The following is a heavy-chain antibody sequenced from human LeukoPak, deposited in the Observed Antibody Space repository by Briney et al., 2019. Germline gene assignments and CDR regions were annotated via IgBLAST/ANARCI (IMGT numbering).Heavy chain of an antibody. CDR2: IYHSGST. Sequence: SETLSLTCTVSGGSISSGGYYWGWIRQPPGKGLEWIGYIYHSGSTYYNPSLKSRVTISVDRSENQFSLKLSSVTAADTAVYYCARDRGVVPAAIGDFDYWGQGTLVTVSS. V-gene: IGHV4-30-2*01. CDR3: ARDRGVVPAAIGDFDY. D-gene: IGHD2-2*01. J-gene: IGHJ4*02. CDR1: GGSISSGGYY.